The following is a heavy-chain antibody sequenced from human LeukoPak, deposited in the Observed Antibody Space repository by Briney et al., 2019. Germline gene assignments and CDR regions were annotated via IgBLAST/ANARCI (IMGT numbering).Heavy chain of an antibody. CDR3: TRGVLLQGRGAFDI. D-gene: IGHD2-15*01. J-gene: IGHJ3*02. CDR2: VVPKSGDT. Sequence: ASVKVSCKASGYTFSVFYTHWLRQAPGQGLEWMGWVVPKSGDTNIAQKFRDRVTMTRDTSINTAYMEINRLTSDDTAMYYCTRGVLLQGRGAFDIWGQGAMATVSS. CDR1: GYTFSVFY. V-gene: IGHV1-2*02.